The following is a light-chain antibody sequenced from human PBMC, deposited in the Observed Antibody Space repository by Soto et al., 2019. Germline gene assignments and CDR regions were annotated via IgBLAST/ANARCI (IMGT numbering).Light chain of an antibody. J-gene: IGKJ5*01. CDR2: DAS. CDR1: PSVSSY. V-gene: IGKV3-11*01. CDR3: QRRSSAIT. Sequence: EIVLTQSPTTLTLSPGERTTPSCRASPSVSSYLAWYQQKPGQAPRLLIYDASNRATGIPARFSGRGSGTDFTLTISSLAPEDFAVYYCQRRSSAITFGQGTRLEIK.